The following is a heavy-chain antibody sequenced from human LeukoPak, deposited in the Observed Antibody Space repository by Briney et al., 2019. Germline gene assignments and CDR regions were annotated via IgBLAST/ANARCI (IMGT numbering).Heavy chain of an antibody. V-gene: IGHV4-39*01. D-gene: IGHD6-6*01. CDR3: ARHVIAARPFAY. Sequence: SETLSLTCTVSGGSLSSSSYYWGWLRQPPGTGLEWIGTIYYSGSTYYNPSLKSRVTISVDTSKNQFSLKLSSVTAADTALYYCARHVIAARPFAYWGQGTLVTVSS. CDR2: IYYSGST. J-gene: IGHJ4*02. CDR1: GGSLSSSSYY.